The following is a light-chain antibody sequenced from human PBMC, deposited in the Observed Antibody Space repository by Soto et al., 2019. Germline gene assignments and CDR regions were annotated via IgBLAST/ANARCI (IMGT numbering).Light chain of an antibody. Sequence: QSALTQPASVSGSPGQWITNSCTGTSSDIGYYNYVSWYQQDPGKAPKLIIYEVSNRPSGVSNRFSGSKSGNTASLTISGLQAEDEADYYCSSYTRSSTLVVFGGGTKLTVL. V-gene: IGLV2-14*01. CDR3: SSYTRSSTLVV. CDR1: SSDIGYYNY. CDR2: EVS. J-gene: IGLJ3*02.